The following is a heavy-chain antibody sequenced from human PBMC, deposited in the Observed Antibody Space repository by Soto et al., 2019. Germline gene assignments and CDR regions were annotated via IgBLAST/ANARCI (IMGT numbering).Heavy chain of an antibody. CDR2: IDTDGGGT. CDR3: AKEGSRTTGRYIFDY. J-gene: IGHJ4*02. D-gene: IGHD1-1*01. Sequence: GGSLRLSCAASGFTLRSHRIHWVRQVPGKGLEWVSRIDTDGGGTSYADSVKGRFTISTDNAKNTVYLQVDSPRAEDTAMYYCAKEGSRTTGRYIFDYWGQGT. V-gene: IGHV3-74*01. CDR1: GFTLRSHR.